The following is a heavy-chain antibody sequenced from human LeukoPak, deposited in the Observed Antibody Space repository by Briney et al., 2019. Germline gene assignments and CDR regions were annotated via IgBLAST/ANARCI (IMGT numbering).Heavy chain of an antibody. D-gene: IGHD3-3*01. V-gene: IGHV3-15*01. CDR1: GFTFSNAW. Sequence: PGGALRLSCAASGFTFSNAWMSWVRQAPGKGLEWGGRIKSKTDGGTTDYAAPVKGRFTISRDDSTNTLYLQMNSLKTEDTAVYYCTTDPHVRFLEWSDYWGQGTLVTVSS. J-gene: IGHJ4*02. CDR3: TTDPHVRFLEWSDY. CDR2: IKSKTDGGTT.